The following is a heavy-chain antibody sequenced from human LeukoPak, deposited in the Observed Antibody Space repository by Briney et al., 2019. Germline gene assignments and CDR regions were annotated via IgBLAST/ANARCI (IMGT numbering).Heavy chain of an antibody. CDR1: EHTFNNHF. Sequence: GASVKVSCKSSEHTFNNHFIHWVRQAPGQGLEWMGMINPRDGTTRPSQTFQARLSLTRDTSTTTLYMYLTSLRSDDTATYFCARGADQEFDFWGQGTLVTVSS. CDR2: INPRDGTT. CDR3: ARGADQEFDF. J-gene: IGHJ4*02. V-gene: IGHV1-46*02.